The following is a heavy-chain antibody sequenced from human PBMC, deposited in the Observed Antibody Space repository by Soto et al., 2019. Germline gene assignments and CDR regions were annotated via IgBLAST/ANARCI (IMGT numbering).Heavy chain of an antibody. D-gene: IGHD2-2*01. V-gene: IGHV4-59*01. CDR2: IYYSGSP. CDR1: GGSITSFY. CDR3: ARNLGFCSTTSCYPYFDP. J-gene: IGHJ5*02. Sequence: SETLSLTCTFSGGSITSFYWSWIRQLPGKGLEWIGYIYYSGSPNYNPSLKSRVTMSVDTSKNQFSLKLSSVTAADTAVYYCARNLGFCSTTSCYPYFDPWGQGILVTVSS.